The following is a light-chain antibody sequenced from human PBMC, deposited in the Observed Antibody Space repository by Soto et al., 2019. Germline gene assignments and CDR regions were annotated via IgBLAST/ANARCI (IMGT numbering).Light chain of an antibody. V-gene: IGKV3-20*01. CDR2: GAS. Sequence: EIVLTQSPGTLSLSPGERATLSCRASQSVSSSYLAWYQQKPGQAPRLLIYGASSRAADIPDRFSASGSGTDFTLTISRLEPEDFAVYYCQEYGSSRTFGQGTKVEIK. CDR3: QEYGSSRT. CDR1: QSVSSSY. J-gene: IGKJ1*01.